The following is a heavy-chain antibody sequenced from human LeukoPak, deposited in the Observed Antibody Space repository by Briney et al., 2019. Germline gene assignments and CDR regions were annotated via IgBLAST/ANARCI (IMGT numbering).Heavy chain of an antibody. CDR2: IYHSGST. D-gene: IGHD3-9*01. CDR1: GGSISSSNW. J-gene: IGHJ4*02. V-gene: IGHV4-4*02. CDR3: ARREGELRYFDWLTPRD. Sequence: SETLSLTCTVSGGSISSSNWWTWVRQPPGKGLEWIGEIYHSGSTNYNPSLKSRVIISVDKSKNHFSLNLTSVTAADTAVYYCARREGELRYFDWLTPRDWGQGTLVTVSS.